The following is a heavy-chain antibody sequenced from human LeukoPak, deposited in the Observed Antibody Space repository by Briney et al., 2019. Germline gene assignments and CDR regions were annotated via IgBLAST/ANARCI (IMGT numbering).Heavy chain of an antibody. CDR3: ARALYPGIAVAGRGVWFDP. CDR1: GGSISSYY. Sequence: SETLSLTCTVSGGSISSYYWSWIRQPPGKGLEWIGYIYYSGSTNYNPSLKSRVTISVDTSKNQFSLKLSSVTAADTAVYHCARALYPGIAVAGRGVWFDPWGQGTLVTVSS. D-gene: IGHD6-19*01. V-gene: IGHV4-59*08. J-gene: IGHJ5*02. CDR2: IYYSGST.